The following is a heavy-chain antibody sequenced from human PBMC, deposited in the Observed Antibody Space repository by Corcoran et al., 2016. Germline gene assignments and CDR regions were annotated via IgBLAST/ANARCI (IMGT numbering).Heavy chain of an antibody. CDR2: INTGNGNT. CDR3: VGDLPYSFYFYGMDV. D-gene: IGHD3-16*01. J-gene: IGHJ6*02. CDR1: GYTFSGYA. Sequence: QVQLVQSGAEVKKPGASVKVSCKASGYTFSGYAMHWVRQAPGQRLEWMGWINTGNGNTRYSQRFQGRVTITRDTSASTAYMELSSLRSEDTAVYYCVGDLPYSFYFYGMDVWGQGTTVTVSS. V-gene: IGHV1-3*04.